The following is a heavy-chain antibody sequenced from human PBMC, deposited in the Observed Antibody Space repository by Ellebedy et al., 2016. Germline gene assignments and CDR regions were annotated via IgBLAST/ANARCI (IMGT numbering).Heavy chain of an antibody. V-gene: IGHV4-61*08. D-gene: IGHD3-22*01. J-gene: IGHJ5*02. CDR2: VYRNGGT. CDR3: ARGLYFDSSGYHYWFDA. Sequence: SETLSLXXSVSGGSVMNAGAYWSWIRQPPGGGLQWIGYVYRNGGTKYNPSLKSRVTMSIDTSENKFSLTLNSLTAADTAVYYCARGLYFDSSGYHYWFDAWGQGILVTVSS. CDR1: GGSVMNAGAY.